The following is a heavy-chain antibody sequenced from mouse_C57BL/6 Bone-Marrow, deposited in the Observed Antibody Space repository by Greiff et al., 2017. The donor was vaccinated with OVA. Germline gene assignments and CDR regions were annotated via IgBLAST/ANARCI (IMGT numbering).Heavy chain of an antibody. V-gene: IGHV1-78*01. D-gene: IGHD2-1*01. CDR3: ARMRYYGNYEWYFDV. CDR1: GYTFTDHT. J-gene: IGHJ1*03. CDR2: IYPRDGST. Sequence: VQLQESAAELVKPGASVKISCKVSGYTFTDHTIHWMKQRPEQGLEWIGYIYPRDGSTKYNEKFKGKATLTADKSSSTAYMQLNSLTSEDSAVYFCARMRYYGNYEWYFDVWGTGTTVTVSS.